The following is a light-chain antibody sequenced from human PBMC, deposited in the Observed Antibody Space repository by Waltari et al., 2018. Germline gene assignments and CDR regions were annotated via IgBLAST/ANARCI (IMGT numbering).Light chain of an antibody. V-gene: IGKV4-1*01. CDR1: RSILKGSDNKNY. CDR3: QQYYTTVTVT. CDR2: VAS. Sequence: DIVMTQSPDSLAVSLGERAAVSCKSSRSILKGSDNKNYLAWYQQKIGQPPKLLIYVASTRESGVPDRFSGSGSGTDFTLTISSLQAEDVAVYYCQQYYTTVTVTFGGGTKVEVK. J-gene: IGKJ4*01.